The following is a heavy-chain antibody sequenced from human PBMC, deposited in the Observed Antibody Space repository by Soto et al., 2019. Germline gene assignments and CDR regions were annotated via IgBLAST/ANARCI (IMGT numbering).Heavy chain of an antibody. J-gene: IGHJ3*02. D-gene: IGHD6-6*01. V-gene: IGHV1-69*08. CDR2: IIPILGIA. CDR3: ARDSSRIDAFDI. Sequence: QVQLVQSGAEVKKPGSSVKVSCKASGGTFSSYTISWVRQAPGQGLEWMGRIIPILGIANYAQKFQGRVTITADKSTSTAYMELSSLRSGDTAVYYCARDSSRIDAFDIWGQGTMVTVSS. CDR1: GGTFSSYT.